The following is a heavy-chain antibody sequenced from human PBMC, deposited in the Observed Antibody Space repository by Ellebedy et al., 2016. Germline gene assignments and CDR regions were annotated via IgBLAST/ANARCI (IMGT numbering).Heavy chain of an antibody. CDR1: GFIFTNKW. D-gene: IGHD1-26*01. Sequence: HTGGSLRLSCAASGFIFTNKWMHWVRQVPGKGLVWVACINGDGTATSYADAVQGRFSISMDNAKNTVDLQMNSLRVDDSALYYCVRVVGAPGLIDHWGQGTLVSVSS. CDR2: INGDGTAT. J-gene: IGHJ4*02. V-gene: IGHV3-74*01. CDR3: VRVVGAPGLIDH.